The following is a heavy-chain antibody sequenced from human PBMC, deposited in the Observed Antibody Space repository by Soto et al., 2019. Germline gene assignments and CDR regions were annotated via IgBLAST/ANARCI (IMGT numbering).Heavy chain of an antibody. J-gene: IGHJ6*02. CDR2: INSDESSI. V-gene: IGHV3-74*03. D-gene: IGHD2-2*02. CDR3: TRTQYTQAMDV. Sequence: SLRLSCAASGFTFSSYWMHWVRQAPGKGLVWVSRINSDESSITYADSVKGRFTISRDNAKNTLYLQMNSLRAEDTAVYYCTRTQYTQAMDVWGQGTTVTVSS. CDR1: GFTFSSYW.